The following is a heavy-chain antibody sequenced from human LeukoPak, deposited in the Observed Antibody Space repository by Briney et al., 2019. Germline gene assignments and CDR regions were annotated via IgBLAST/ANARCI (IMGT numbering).Heavy chain of an antibody. CDR3: ALLAVASDFDY. V-gene: IGHV3-48*03. Sequence: PGGSLRLSCAVSGFPFSIYEMNWVRQAPGKGLEGVSDIGSRDTSMYYTGSVKGGFYISRDNAKHSLYLQMNSLRVEDTAVYYCALLAVASDFDYWGQGALVTVSS. CDR2: IGSRDTSM. D-gene: IGHD6-19*01. CDR1: GFPFSIYE. J-gene: IGHJ4*02.